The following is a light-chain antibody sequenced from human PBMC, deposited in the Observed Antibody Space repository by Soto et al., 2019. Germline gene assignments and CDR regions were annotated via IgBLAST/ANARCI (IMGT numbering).Light chain of an antibody. CDR3: SSFTSSVTYV. CDR2: HVS. CDR1: GTDVGQYNY. J-gene: IGLJ1*01. Sequence: QSVLTQPPSASGSPGQSVTISCTGAGTDVGQYNYVSWYQQHPGKAPKLLIHHVSRRPSGVPARSSGSKSGNTASLTISGLQIEDEADYYCSSFTSSVTYVFGTGTKVTVL. V-gene: IGLV2-8*01.